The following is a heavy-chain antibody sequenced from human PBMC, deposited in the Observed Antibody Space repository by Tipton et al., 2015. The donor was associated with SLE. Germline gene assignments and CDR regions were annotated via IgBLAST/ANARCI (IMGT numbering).Heavy chain of an antibody. CDR1: GYTFTSYG. CDR3: ARDFLTGLGYFDY. CDR2: ISAYNDNT. D-gene: IGHD3-16*01. Sequence: QLVQSGAEVKKPVASVKVSCKAPGYTFTSYGITWVRQAPGQGLEWMGWISAYNDNTKYSQKLQGRVTMTTDTSTSTAYMELRSLRSDDTAVYYCARDFLTGLGYFDYWGQGTLVTVSS. J-gene: IGHJ4*02. V-gene: IGHV1-18*01.